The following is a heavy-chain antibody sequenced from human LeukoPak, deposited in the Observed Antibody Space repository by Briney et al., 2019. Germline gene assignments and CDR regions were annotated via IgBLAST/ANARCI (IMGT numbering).Heavy chain of an antibody. V-gene: IGHV4-4*02. J-gene: IGHJ4*02. CDR2: IHHIGNT. Sequence: SETLSLTCAVSGGSIANNNWWIWVRQPPGKGLEWIGEIHHIGNTNYNSSLKSRVTISPDKSKNQFSLMLTSVTAADTAMYFCASDFTSESGRPPRNAYFDFWGQGTLSPPGIGYFDRWGQGTLVTVSS. CDR3: ASDFTSESGRPPRNAYFDFWGQGTLSPPGIGYFDR. CDR1: GGSIANNNW. D-gene: IGHD2/OR15-2a*01.